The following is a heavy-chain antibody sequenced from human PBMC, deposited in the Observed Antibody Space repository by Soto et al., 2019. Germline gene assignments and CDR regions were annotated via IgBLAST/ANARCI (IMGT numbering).Heavy chain of an antibody. CDR3: ARDGDCSGGSCSTNYWFDP. V-gene: IGHV1-46*01. J-gene: IGHJ5*02. CDR1: GYTFSSQY. Sequence: ASVKVSCKASGYTFSSQYMNWVRQAPGQGPEWMGIINPSGGSTSSAQKFQGRLTLTRDISTSTFYMELSSLRSEDTAVYYCARDGDCSGGSCSTNYWFDPWG. D-gene: IGHD2-15*01. CDR2: INPSGGST.